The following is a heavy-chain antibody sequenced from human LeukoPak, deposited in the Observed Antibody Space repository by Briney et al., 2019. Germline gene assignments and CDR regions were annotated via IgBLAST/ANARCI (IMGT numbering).Heavy chain of an antibody. D-gene: IGHD1-1*01. CDR3: ARVLTGNDY. CDR2: LNWNGGST. CDR1: GFTFGDYA. J-gene: IGHJ4*02. V-gene: IGHV3-20*04. Sequence: GGSLRLSCAASGFTFGDYAMSWVRQAPGKGPEWVSGLNWNGGSTGYADSVKGRFTISRDNAKNSLYLQMNSLRAEDTALYYCARVLTGNDYWGQGTLVTVSS.